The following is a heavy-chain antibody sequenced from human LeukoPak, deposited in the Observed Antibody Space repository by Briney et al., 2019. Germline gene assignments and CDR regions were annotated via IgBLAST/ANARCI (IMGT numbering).Heavy chain of an antibody. CDR3: ARLSPSYIVVVTAIGGYFDY. D-gene: IGHD2-21*02. Sequence: PSETLSLTCTVSGGSINSNYWSWIRQPPGKGVEWVGYIYYSGSTNYNTSLKRRVTISVDKSKKKFSLKLSSVTAADTAVYYCARLSPSYIVVVTAIGGYFDYWGQGTLVTVSS. CDR2: IYYSGST. V-gene: IGHV4-59*01. CDR1: GGSINSNY. J-gene: IGHJ4*02.